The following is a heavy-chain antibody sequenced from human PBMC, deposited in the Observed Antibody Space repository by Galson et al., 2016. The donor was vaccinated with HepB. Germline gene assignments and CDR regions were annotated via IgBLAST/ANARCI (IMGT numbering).Heavy chain of an antibody. CDR3: ARDANWNKIYYYYVMDV. D-gene: IGHD1/OR15-1a*01. CDR2: LWNDGTTK. CDR1: GFTFSTYG. Sequence: SLRLSCAASGFTFSTYGMHWVRQAPGKGLEWVAILWNDGTTKHYADSVKGRFTISRDNSQNTLYLQMDSLSAEDTAVYYCARDANWNKIYYYYVMDVWGQGTTVTVSS. J-gene: IGHJ6*02. V-gene: IGHV3-33*01.